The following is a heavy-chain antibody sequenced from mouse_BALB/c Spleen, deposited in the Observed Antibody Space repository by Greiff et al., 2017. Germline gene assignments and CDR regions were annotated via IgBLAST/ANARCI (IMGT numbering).Heavy chain of an antibody. CDR1: GYAFTSYN. J-gene: IGHJ1*01. V-gene: IGHV1S135*01. D-gene: IGHD1-1*02. Sequence: LVEPGASVKVSCKASGYAFTSYNMYWVKQSHGKSLEWIGYIDPYNGGTSYNQKFKGKATLTVDKSSSTAYMHLNSLTSEDSAVYYCARNYGHPYWYFDVWGAGTTVTVSS. CDR2: IDPYNGGT. CDR3: ARNYGHPYWYFDV.